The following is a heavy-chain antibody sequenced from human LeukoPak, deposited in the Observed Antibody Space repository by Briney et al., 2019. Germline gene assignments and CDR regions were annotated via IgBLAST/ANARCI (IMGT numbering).Heavy chain of an antibody. CDR2: IYMSGST. J-gene: IGHJ4*02. CDR1: VGSISTGNYY. Sequence: PSETLSLTCTVSVGSISTGNYYYSWIRQSAWKGMEWIGNIYMSGSTRYNPSLMGRVAMSVDTLKNQFSLKIASATAADTAVYYCARDWGIAAATPYYFDHWGQGILVTVSS. CDR3: ARDWGIAAATPYYFDH. V-gene: IGHV4-61*09. D-gene: IGHD6-13*01.